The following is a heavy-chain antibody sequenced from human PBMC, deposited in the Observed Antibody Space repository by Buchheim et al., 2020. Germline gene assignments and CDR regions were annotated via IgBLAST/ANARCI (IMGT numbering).Heavy chain of an antibody. CDR2: IYYSGST. Sequence: QVQLQESGPGLVKPSQTLSLTCTVSGGSISSGEYYWSWIRQPPGKGLEWIGYIYYSGSTYYNPSLKSRLTISVDTSKNQFSLKLSSVTGADTAVYYCARGHYYDSSAYFPRFDPWGQGTL. J-gene: IGHJ5*02. D-gene: IGHD3-22*01. CDR1: GGSISSGEYY. V-gene: IGHV4-30-4*01. CDR3: ARGHYYDSSAYFPRFDP.